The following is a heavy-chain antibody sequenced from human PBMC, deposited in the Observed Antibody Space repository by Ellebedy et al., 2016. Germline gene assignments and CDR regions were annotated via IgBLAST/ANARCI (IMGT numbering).Heavy chain of an antibody. D-gene: IGHD3-22*01. CDR3: ARRPVSAPYFDY. Sequence: SETLSLXCTVSGGSISSYYWSWIRQPPGKGLEWIGYIYYSGSTNYNPSLKSRVTMSVDTSKNQFSLKLRSVTAADTAMYYCARRPVSAPYFDYWGQGTLVTVSS. V-gene: IGHV4-59*12. CDR1: GGSISSYY. J-gene: IGHJ4*02. CDR2: IYYSGST.